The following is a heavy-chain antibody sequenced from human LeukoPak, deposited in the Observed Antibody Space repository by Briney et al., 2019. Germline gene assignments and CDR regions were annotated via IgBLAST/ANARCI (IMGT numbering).Heavy chain of an antibody. J-gene: IGHJ4*02. CDR2: IYPRDGST. Sequence: ASAKVSCKASGYTFTSNYIHWVRQAPGQGLEWMGMIYPRDGSTSYAQKFQGRVTVTRGTSTSTVHMELSGLRSEDTAVYYCARDQEGFDYWGQGTLVTVSS. CDR1: GYTFTSNY. V-gene: IGHV1-46*01. CDR3: ARDQEGFDY.